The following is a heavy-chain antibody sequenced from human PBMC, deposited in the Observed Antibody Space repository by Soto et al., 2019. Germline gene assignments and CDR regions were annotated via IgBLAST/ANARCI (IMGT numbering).Heavy chain of an antibody. CDR1: GFRFSNYD. CDR2: ISGSGDST. Sequence: EVQVLESGGGLVQPGGSLRLSCAASGFRFSNYDMSWVRQAPGKGLEWVSAISGSGDSTYYANSVKGRFTISRDNSKNTLYLQMNSLRAEDTAVYYCAKDTPQEWLLVFHYWGQGTLVTVSS. D-gene: IGHD3-3*01. J-gene: IGHJ4*02. V-gene: IGHV3-23*01. CDR3: AKDTPQEWLLVFHY.